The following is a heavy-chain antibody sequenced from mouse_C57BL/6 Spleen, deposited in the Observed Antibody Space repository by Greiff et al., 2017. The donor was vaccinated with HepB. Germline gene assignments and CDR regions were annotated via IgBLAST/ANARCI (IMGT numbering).Heavy chain of an antibody. Sequence: DVQLQESGPGLVKPSQSLSLTCSVTGYSITSGYYWNWIRQFPGNKLEWMGYISYDGSNNYNPSLKNRISITRDTSKNQFFLKLNSVTTEDTATYYCARDRGDGYYVDYYAMDYWGQGTSVTVSS. CDR3: ARDRGDGYYVDYYAMDY. J-gene: IGHJ4*01. CDR2: ISYDGSN. CDR1: GYSITSGYY. D-gene: IGHD2-3*01. V-gene: IGHV3-6*01.